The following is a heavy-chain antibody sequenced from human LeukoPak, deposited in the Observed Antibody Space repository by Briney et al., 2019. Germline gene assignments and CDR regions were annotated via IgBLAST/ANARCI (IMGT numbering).Heavy chain of an antibody. J-gene: IGHJ4*02. CDR1: GFTFGGRL. CDR2: IKDDGSTT. D-gene: IGHD2-8*01. Sequence: GGSLRLSCAVSGFTFGGRLMHWVRQAPGKGLVWVALIKDDGSTTNYADSVKGRFTASRDDAKNTVYLQMSSLRAEDTAVYYCHPLAFVTNWGQGTLVTVS. CDR3: HPLAFVTN. V-gene: IGHV3-74*01.